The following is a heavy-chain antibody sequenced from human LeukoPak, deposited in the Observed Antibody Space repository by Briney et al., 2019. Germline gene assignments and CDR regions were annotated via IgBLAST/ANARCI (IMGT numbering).Heavy chain of an antibody. CDR1: GGSISSYL. V-gene: IGHV4-59*01. CDR2: IYYSGST. CDR3: ARGQYSGSCFDN. Sequence: SETLSLTCTVSGGSISSYLWSWSWQPPRKGLEWIGYIYYSGSTNYNPSLKSRVTILVDTSKNQFSLKVSSVTAADTAVYYCARGQYSGSCFDNWGQGSLVTVSS. J-gene: IGHJ4*02. D-gene: IGHD1-26*01.